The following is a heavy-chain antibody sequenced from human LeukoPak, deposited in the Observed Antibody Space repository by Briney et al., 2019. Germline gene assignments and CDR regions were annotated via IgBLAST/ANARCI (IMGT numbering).Heavy chain of an antibody. D-gene: IGHD2-2*01. J-gene: IGHJ5*02. CDR3: ARAEWNVVVPT. CDR1: GGSISSGSYY. V-gene: IGHV4-61*02. Sequence: TPSQTLSLTCTVSGGSISSGSYYWSWIRQPAGKGLEWIGRIYTSGSTNYNPSLKSRVTISVDTSKNQFSLKLSSVTAADTAVYYCARAEWNVVVPTWGQGTLVTVSS. CDR2: IYTSGST.